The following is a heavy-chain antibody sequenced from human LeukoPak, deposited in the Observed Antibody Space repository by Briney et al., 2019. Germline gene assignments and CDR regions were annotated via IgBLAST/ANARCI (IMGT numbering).Heavy chain of an antibody. CDR1: GGSISSYC. V-gene: IGHV4-4*07. CDR3: RGEGSGSSVTDAFDI. Sequence: SETLSLTCTVSGGSISSYCWSWIRQPAGKGLEWIGRIYTSGSTNYNPSLKSRVTISVDTSKNQFSLKLSSVTAADTAVYYCRGEGSGSSVTDAFDIWGQGTMVTVSS. CDR2: IYTSGST. J-gene: IGHJ3*02. D-gene: IGHD3-10*01.